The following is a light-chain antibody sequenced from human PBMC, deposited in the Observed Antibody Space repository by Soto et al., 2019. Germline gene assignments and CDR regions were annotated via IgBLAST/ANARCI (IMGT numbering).Light chain of an antibody. CDR2: GAS. V-gene: IGKV3-15*01. J-gene: IGKJ4*01. Sequence: EIVITQSPATLSVSPGERATLSCRASQSVSRNLAWYQQKPGQAPRLLIYGASPRATGIPARFSGSGSGTEFTLTISSLQSEDFAVYYCHQYNNWPPLTFGGGTKVEIK. CDR3: HQYNNWPPLT. CDR1: QSVSRN.